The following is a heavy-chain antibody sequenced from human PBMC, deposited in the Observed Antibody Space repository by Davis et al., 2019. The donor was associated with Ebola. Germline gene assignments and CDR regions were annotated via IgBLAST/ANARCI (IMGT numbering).Heavy chain of an antibody. V-gene: IGHV1-3*01. CDR3: ARGGGILLSGGKGWFDP. J-gene: IGHJ5*02. CDR1: GYTFTSYA. D-gene: IGHD3-16*01. Sequence: AASVKVSCKASGYTFTSYAMHWVRQAPGQRLEWMGWINAGNGNTKYSQKFQGRVTITRDTSASTAYMELSSLRSEDTAVYYCARGGGILLSGGKGWFDPWGQGTLVTVSS. CDR2: INAGNGNT.